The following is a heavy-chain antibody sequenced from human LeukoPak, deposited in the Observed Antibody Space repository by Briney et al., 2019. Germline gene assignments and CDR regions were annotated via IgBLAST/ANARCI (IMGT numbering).Heavy chain of an antibody. D-gene: IGHD5-12*01. Sequence: GGSLRLSCAASGFTFSSYAMSWVRQAPGKGLEWVSYITSGSNTRLYAESVKGRFTISRDNSNDSLFLQMNSLRAEDSAVYYCARERYLPSGGYYYMDVWGQGTTVTVSS. CDR1: GFTFSSYA. CDR3: ARERYLPSGGYYYMDV. J-gene: IGHJ6*03. CDR2: ITSGSNTR. V-gene: IGHV3-48*04.